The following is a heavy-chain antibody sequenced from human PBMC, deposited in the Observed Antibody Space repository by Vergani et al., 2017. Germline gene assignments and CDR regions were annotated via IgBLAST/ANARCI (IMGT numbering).Heavy chain of an antibody. Sequence: EVQLVESGGGLVKPGGSLRLSCAASGFTFSSYSMNWVRQAPGKGLEWVSYISSSGSTIYYADSVKGRFTISRDNAKNSLYLQMNSLRAEDTALYYCAKDYSGSYSEYFQHWGQGTLVTVSS. J-gene: IGHJ1*01. D-gene: IGHD1-26*01. V-gene: IGHV3-21*05. CDR1: GFTFSSYS. CDR3: AKDYSGSYSEYFQH. CDR2: ISSSGSTI.